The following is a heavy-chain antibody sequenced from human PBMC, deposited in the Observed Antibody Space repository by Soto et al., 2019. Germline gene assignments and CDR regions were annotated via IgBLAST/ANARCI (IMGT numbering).Heavy chain of an antibody. J-gene: IGHJ4*02. V-gene: IGHV4-59*01. CDR1: GGSISSYY. CDR3: ARGSGSSWRAFDY. D-gene: IGHD6-13*01. CDR2: IYYSGST. Sequence: PSETLSLTCTVSGGSISSYYWSWIRQPPGKGLEWIGYIYYSGSTNYNPSLKSRVTISVDTSKNQFSLKLSSVTAADTAVYYCARGSGSSWRAFDYWGQGTLVTVSS.